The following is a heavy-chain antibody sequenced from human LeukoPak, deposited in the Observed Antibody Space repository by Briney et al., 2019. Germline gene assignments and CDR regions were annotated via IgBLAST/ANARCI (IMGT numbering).Heavy chain of an antibody. J-gene: IGHJ4*02. CDR3: ARAPGSSSWHEGGY. CDR1: GFTFSSYW. Sequence: GGSLRPSCAASGFTFSSYWMSWVRQAPGKGLEWVANIKQDGSEKYYVDSVKGRFTISRDNAKNSLYLQMNSLRAEDTAVYYCARAPGSSSWHEGGYWGQGTLVTASS. D-gene: IGHD6-13*01. V-gene: IGHV3-7*01. CDR2: IKQDGSEK.